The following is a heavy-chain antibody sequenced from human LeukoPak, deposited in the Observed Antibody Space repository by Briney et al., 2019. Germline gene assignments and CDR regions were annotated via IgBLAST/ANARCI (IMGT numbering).Heavy chain of an antibody. CDR3: ARGGVNYWNPRY. V-gene: IGHV3-53*01. CDR1: GFTFSSYS. D-gene: IGHD1-1*01. CDR2: LYTGGRT. Sequence: GGSLRLSCAASGFTFSSYSMNWVRQAPGKGLEWVSLLYTGGRTYYADSVEGRFTISRDDSKNTVYLHMNTVRAEDTAMYYCARGGVNYWNPRYWGQGTLVTVSS. J-gene: IGHJ4*02.